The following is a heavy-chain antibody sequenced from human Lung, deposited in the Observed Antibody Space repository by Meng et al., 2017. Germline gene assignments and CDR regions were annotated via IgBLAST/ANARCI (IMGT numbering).Heavy chain of an antibody. V-gene: IGHV4-4*02. D-gene: IGHD1-7*01. Sequence: QLEPQASGPRLVQPSGTLSLACAVSGDSITRTQWWSWLRQTPGKGLEWIGEISHSGSTVYRPSLQGRVSISLDKSNNEFSLKLTSVTAADTAVYYCARETLRELGLFHYWGQGILVTVSS. J-gene: IGHJ4*02. CDR2: ISHSGST. CDR1: GDSITRTQW. CDR3: ARETLRELGLFHY.